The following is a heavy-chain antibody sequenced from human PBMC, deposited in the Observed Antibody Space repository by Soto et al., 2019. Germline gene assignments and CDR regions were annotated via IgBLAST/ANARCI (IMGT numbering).Heavy chain of an antibody. V-gene: IGHV3-64D*06. CDR3: VKEVNLRGIAAAGPFDY. D-gene: IGHD6-13*01. CDR1: GFTFSSYA. Sequence: XGSLRLSFSASGFTFSSYAMHWVRQAPGKGLEYVSAISSNGGSTYYADSVKGRFTISRDNSKNTLYLQMSSLRAEDTAVYYCVKEVNLRGIAAAGPFDYWGQGTLVTVSS. J-gene: IGHJ4*02. CDR2: ISSNGGST.